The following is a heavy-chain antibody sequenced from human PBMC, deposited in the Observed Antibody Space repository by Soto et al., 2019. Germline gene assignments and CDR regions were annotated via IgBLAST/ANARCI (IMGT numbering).Heavy chain of an antibody. CDR2: IYYSGST. J-gene: IGHJ6*02. Sequence: SETLSLTCTVSGGTISSVGYCWICNRQPPGKGLEWIGYIYYSGSTYYNPSLKSRVTISVDTSKNQFSLKLSSVTAADTAVYYWASETRTTPYGLDVWGQGTTVTVSS. CDR3: ASETRTTPYGLDV. CDR1: GGTISSVGYC. V-gene: IGHV4-30-4*08.